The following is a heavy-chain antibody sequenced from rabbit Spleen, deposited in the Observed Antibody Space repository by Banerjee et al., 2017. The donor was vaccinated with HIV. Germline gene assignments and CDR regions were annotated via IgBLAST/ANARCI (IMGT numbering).Heavy chain of an antibody. J-gene: IGHJ4*01. CDR3: ARDLVAVIGWNFNL. CDR2: IHSTNGNT. V-gene: IGHV1S43*01. D-gene: IGHD5-1*01. Sequence: QEQLEESGGGLVKPGASLTLTCTASGVSFSFSSYMCWVRQAPGKGLEWIACIHSTNGNTWYARWVHGRFTMSRSTSLNTADLKMTSLTAADTATYFCARDLVAVIGWNFNLWGPGTLVTVS. CDR1: GVSFSFSSY.